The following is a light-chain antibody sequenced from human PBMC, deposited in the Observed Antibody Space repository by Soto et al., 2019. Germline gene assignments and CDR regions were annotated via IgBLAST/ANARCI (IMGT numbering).Light chain of an antibody. Sequence: ETVLTQSPGTLYFSPGERATLSCRASQSVGNSHVAWYQQRRGLPPRLLIYGASNRATGIPDRFSGSGSGADFTLTISRLEPEDSAVYFCHQYGNSPPGTFGQGTRL. CDR3: HQYGNSPPGT. CDR1: QSVGNSH. V-gene: IGKV3-20*01. J-gene: IGKJ5*01. CDR2: GAS.